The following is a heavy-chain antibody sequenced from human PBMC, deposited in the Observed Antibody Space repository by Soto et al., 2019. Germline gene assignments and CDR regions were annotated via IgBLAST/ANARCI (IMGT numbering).Heavy chain of an antibody. D-gene: IGHD6-6*01. CDR1: GFTFSDYA. V-gene: IGHV3-30*09. J-gene: IGHJ6*02. Sequence: QVQLVESGGGVVQPGRSLRLSCAASGFTFSDYAMHWVRQPPGKGLEWVTLISYDASSKYLADPVKGRFAISSDNSNNTLFLQMNSLRPEDTAVYYCARQGIAARQYHNKYLDVWGQGTMVTVSS. CDR2: ISYDASSK. CDR3: ARQGIAARQYHNKYLDV.